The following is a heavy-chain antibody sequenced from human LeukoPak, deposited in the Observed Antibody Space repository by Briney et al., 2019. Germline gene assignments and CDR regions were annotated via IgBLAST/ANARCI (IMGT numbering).Heavy chain of an antibody. Sequence: SETLSLICTVSGGSISSYYWSWIRQPPGKGLEWIGYIYYSGSTNYNPSLKSRVTISVDTSKDQLSLKLSSVTAADTAVYYCARGSMSGRPDNWFDPWGQGILVTVSS. V-gene: IGHV4-59*01. CDR1: GGSISSYY. CDR3: ARGSMSGRPDNWFDP. J-gene: IGHJ5*02. D-gene: IGHD6-6*01. CDR2: IYYSGST.